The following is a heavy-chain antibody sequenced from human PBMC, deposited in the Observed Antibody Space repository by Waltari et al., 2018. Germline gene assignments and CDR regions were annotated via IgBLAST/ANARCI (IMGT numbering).Heavy chain of an antibody. D-gene: IGHD2-21*02. V-gene: IGHV3-21*01. CDR1: GFMFSLYN. J-gene: IGHJ4*02. CDR2: ITSSGSRI. CDR3: ARDHASGGDSPPY. Sequence: EVQLVESGGGLVKPGGSLSLSCAAAGFMFSLYNMNWVRPAPGKGLEWVSSITSSGSRIYYAASVKGRFTISRDNGKSSLYLQMNSRRAEDTAMYYCARDHASGGDSPPYWGQGTLVAVSS.